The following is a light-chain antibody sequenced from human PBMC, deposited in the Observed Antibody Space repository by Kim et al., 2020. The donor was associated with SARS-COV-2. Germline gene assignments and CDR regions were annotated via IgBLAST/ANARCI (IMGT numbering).Light chain of an antibody. Sequence: SPGQTARSTVSGNATPGQHASWDQRKTGQAPCLVIYKDSGRPSGIPERFSGSSSGTTVTLTISGVQAEDDADYYCQSADSSGTYVFGSGTKVTVL. V-gene: IGLV3-25*03. CDR1: ATPGQH. J-gene: IGLJ1*01. CDR2: KDS. CDR3: QSADSSGTYV.